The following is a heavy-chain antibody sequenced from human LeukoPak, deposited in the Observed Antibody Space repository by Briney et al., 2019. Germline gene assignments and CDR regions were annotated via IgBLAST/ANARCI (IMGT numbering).Heavy chain of an antibody. V-gene: IGHV4-59*08. CDR3: ATSLRYFDWNH. Sequence: SETLSLTCTVSGGSISTYYWSWIRQPPGKGLEWIGYIYYSGTTNYNPSLKSRVTISVDTSKNQFSLKLSSVPAADTAVYYCATSLRYFDWNHWGQGTLVTVSS. D-gene: IGHD3-9*01. CDR2: IYYSGTT. J-gene: IGHJ5*02. CDR1: GGSISTYY.